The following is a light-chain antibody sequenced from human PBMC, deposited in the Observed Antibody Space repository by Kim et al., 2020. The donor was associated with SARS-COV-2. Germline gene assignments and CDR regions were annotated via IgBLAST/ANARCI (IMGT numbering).Light chain of an antibody. CDR2: WAS. V-gene: IGKV4-1*01. CDR3: QQYCSIPIT. J-gene: IGKJ2*01. Sequence: DIVMTQSPDSLAVPLGERATINCKSSQSVLYSSSNKNNLDWYQQKPGQPPKLLIYWASTRESGVPERFSGSGSGTDFTLTISSLQAEDVAVYYCQQYCSIPITFGQGTKLEI. CDR1: QSVLYSSSNKNN.